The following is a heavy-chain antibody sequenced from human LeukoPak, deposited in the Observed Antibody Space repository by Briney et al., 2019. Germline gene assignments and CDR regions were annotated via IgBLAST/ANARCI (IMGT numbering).Heavy chain of an antibody. Sequence: PGGSLRLSCVASGFXFSTYWIHWVRQAPGKGLVWVSRINSDGSSTSYADSVKGRFTISRDTAKNSLYLQMNSLRAEDTAVYYCARSSFLYFDYWGQGTLVTVSS. V-gene: IGHV3-74*01. J-gene: IGHJ4*02. D-gene: IGHD6-19*01. CDR2: INSDGSST. CDR1: GFXFSTYW. CDR3: ARSSFLYFDY.